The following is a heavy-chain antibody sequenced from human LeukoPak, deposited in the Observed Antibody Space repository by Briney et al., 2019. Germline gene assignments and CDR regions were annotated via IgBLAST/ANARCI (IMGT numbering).Heavy chain of an antibody. CDR3: ARRNYGAYYYYYMDV. V-gene: IGHV4-4*07. CDR1: GGSISSYY. J-gene: IGHJ6*03. D-gene: IGHD4-17*01. CDR2: IDTSGNT. Sequence: SETLSLTCTVSGGSISSYYWSWIRQPAGKGLEWIGRIDTSGNTNYKPSLKSRVTMSVDTSKNQFSLKLSSVTAADTAVYYCARRNYGAYYYYYMDVWGKGTTVTISS.